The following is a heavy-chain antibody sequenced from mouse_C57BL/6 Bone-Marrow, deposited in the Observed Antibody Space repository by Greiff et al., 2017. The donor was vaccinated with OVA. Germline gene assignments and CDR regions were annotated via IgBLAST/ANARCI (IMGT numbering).Heavy chain of an antibody. J-gene: IGHJ2*01. V-gene: IGHV1-19*01. D-gene: IGHD1-1*01. CDR1: GYTFTDYY. CDR2: INPYNGGT. Sequence: VQLQQSGPVLVKPGASVKMSCKASGYTFTDYYMNWVKQSHGKSLEWIGVINPYNGGTSYNQKFKGKATLTVDKSSSTAYMELNSLTSEDSAVYYCASLLITTVGGFDNWGQGTTLTVSS. CDR3: ASLLITTVGGFDN.